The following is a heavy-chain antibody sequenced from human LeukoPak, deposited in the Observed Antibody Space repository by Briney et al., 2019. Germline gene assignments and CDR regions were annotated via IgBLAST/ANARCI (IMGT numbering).Heavy chain of an antibody. J-gene: IGHJ6*02. Sequence: ASVKVSRKASGYTFTGYYMHWVRQAPGQGLEWMGWINPNSGGTNYAQKFQGRVTMTRDTSISTAYMEPSRLRSDDTAVYYCARGLYYDILTGYYSDYYYYGMDVWGQGTTVTVSS. CDR3: ARGLYYDILTGYYSDYYYYGMDV. V-gene: IGHV1-2*02. CDR2: INPNSGGT. D-gene: IGHD3-9*01. CDR1: GYTFTGYY.